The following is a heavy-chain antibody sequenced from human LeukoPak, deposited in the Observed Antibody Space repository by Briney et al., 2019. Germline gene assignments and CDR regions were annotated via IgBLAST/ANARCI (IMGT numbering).Heavy chain of an antibody. J-gene: IGHJ4*02. Sequence: PGGSLRLSCAASGFTFSSYSMNWVRQAPGKGLEWVSYIISSGNITYYADSVKGRFTVSRDNAQNSLYLQMNGLGAEDTAVYYCARDPGYSYQYQYDSTGFSLDYWGQGTLVTVSS. V-gene: IGHV3-48*04. D-gene: IGHD3-22*01. CDR1: GFTFSSYS. CDR3: ARDPGYSYQYQYDSTGFSLDY. CDR2: IISSGNIT.